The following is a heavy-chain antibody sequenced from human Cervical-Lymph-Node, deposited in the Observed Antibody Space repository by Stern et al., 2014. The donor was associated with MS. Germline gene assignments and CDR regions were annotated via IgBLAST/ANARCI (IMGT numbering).Heavy chain of an antibody. J-gene: IGHJ5*02. CDR1: GDSVSTNDVA. D-gene: IGHD3-16*01. CDR3: ARDRSWGFDP. V-gene: IGHV6-1*01. CDR2: TYYRSKWYY. Sequence: QVQLQQSGPGLVRPSQTLSLTCAISGDSVSTNDVAWNWIRQSPSRGLEWLGRTYYRSKWYYDFAVSVKSRIFINPDTAKNQFSLQLNSVTPEDTAVYYCARDRSWGFDPWGQGTQVTVSS.